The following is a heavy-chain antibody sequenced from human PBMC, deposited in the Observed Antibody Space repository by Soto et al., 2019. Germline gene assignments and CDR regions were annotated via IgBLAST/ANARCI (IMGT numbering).Heavy chain of an antibody. J-gene: IGHJ4*02. D-gene: IGHD2-15*01. Sequence: QVQLVESGGGVVQPGRSLRLSCAASGFTFSSYGMHWVRQAPGKGLEWVAVIWYDGSNKYYADSVKGRFTISRDNSKNTLYLQMSSLRAEDTAVYYCARSYCSCGCCINPVGYWGQGTLVTVSS. CDR1: GFTFSSYG. V-gene: IGHV3-33*01. CDR3: ARSYCSCGCCINPVGY. CDR2: IWYDGSNK.